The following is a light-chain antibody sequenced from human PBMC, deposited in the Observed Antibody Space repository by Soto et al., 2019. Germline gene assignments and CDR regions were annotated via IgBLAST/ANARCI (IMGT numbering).Light chain of an antibody. CDR3: QQYNNWVT. CDR2: GAS. Sequence: EIVMTQSPATLSVSPGERATLSCRASQSVSSNLAWYQQKPGQAPRLLIYGASTRATGIPARFSGSGSGTEFTLTISSLHSEDFAVYYCQQYNNWVTFGPGTKVDIK. V-gene: IGKV3-15*01. J-gene: IGKJ3*01. CDR1: QSVSSN.